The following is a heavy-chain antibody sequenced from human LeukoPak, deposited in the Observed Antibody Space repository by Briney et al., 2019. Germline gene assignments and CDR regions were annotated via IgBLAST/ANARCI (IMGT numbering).Heavy chain of an antibody. CDR1: GFTFSNYG. CDR2: ISSSGGST. Sequence: PGGSLRLSCAASGFTFSNYGMSWVRQAPGKGLEWVSAISSSGGSTYYADSVKGRFTISRDNSKNTLYLQMNSLRAEDTAVYYCAKDMQQLASFDYWGQGTLVTVSS. V-gene: IGHV3-23*01. J-gene: IGHJ4*02. CDR3: AKDMQQLASFDY. D-gene: IGHD6-13*01.